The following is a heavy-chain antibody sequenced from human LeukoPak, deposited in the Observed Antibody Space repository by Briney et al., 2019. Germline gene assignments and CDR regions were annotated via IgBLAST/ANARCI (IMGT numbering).Heavy chain of an antibody. V-gene: IGHV4-38-2*02. D-gene: IGHD3-22*01. CDR3: ARGSYYDSSGYYS. CDR1: GYSISSGYY. CDR2: IYHSGST. Sequence: SETLSLTCTVSGYSISSGYYWGWIRQPPGKGLEWIGSIYHSGSTYYNPSLKSRVTISVDTSRNQFSLKLSSVTAADTAVYYCARGSYYDSSGYYSWGQGTLVTVSS. J-gene: IGHJ5*02.